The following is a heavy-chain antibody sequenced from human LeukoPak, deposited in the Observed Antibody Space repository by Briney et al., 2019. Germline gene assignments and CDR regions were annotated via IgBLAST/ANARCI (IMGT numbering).Heavy chain of an antibody. D-gene: IGHD6-19*01. CDR3: AKERGAFSAYDY. V-gene: IGHV3-30*18. Sequence: GGSLRLSCAPSGFTFRNYGTHWVRQGPGKGLEWVAVISPDGSGKFYADAVKGRFTLSRDNSMNTLFLQMNSLRGENTALYYCAKERGAFSAYDYWGQGTLVTVSS. J-gene: IGHJ4*02. CDR2: ISPDGSGK. CDR1: GFTFRNYG.